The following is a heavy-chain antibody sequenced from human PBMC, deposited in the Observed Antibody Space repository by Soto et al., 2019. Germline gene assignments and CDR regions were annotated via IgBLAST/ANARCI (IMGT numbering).Heavy chain of an antibody. CDR2: IYYSGST. Sequence: SETLSLTCTVSGGSISSYYWSWIRQPPGRGLEWIGYIYYSGSTNYNPSLKSRVTISVDTSKNQFSLKLSSVTAADTAVYYCARGPPGSGAFDIWGQGTMVTVSS. CDR1: GGSISSYY. J-gene: IGHJ3*02. V-gene: IGHV4-59*01. CDR3: ARGPPGSGAFDI.